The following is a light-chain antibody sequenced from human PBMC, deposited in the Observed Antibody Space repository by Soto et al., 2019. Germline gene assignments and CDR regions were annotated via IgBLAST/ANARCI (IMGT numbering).Light chain of an antibody. CDR1: RSVGNN. CDR3: QQYGRSGT. V-gene: IGKV3-15*01. J-gene: IGKJ1*01. Sequence: EIAMPQSPATLSVSPGERTTLSCRASRSVGNNLAWYQQKPGQAPRLLIYGAYTRATGIPARFSGSGSGTDFTLPISSLQSEDFAVYDCQQYGRSGTFGQGTKVDIK. CDR2: GAY.